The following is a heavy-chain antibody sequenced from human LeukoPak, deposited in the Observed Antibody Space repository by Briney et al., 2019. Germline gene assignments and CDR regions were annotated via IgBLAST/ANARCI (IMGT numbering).Heavy chain of an antibody. CDR2: IYTSGST. CDR1: GGSISSGSYY. Sequence: SETLSLTCTVSGGSISSGSYYWSWIRQPAGKGLEWIGRIYTSGSTNYNPSLKSRVTISVDTSKNQFSLKLSSVTAADTAVYYCARADYDFWSGWMDVWGKGTTVTVSS. J-gene: IGHJ6*04. V-gene: IGHV4-61*02. CDR3: ARADYDFWSGWMDV. D-gene: IGHD3-3*01.